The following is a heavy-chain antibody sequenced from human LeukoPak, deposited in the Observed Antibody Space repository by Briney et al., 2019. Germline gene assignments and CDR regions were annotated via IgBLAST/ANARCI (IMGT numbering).Heavy chain of an antibody. Sequence: ASVKVSCKASGYTFTGYYMHWVRQAPGQGLEWMGWINPNSGGTNYAQKFQGRVTMTRDTSISTAYMELSRLRSDDTAVYYCARDSSGYYFKSSWYFDLWGRGTLVTVSS. CDR2: INPNSGGT. J-gene: IGHJ2*01. CDR3: ARDSSGYYFKSSWYFDL. CDR1: GYTFTGYY. V-gene: IGHV1-2*02. D-gene: IGHD3-22*01.